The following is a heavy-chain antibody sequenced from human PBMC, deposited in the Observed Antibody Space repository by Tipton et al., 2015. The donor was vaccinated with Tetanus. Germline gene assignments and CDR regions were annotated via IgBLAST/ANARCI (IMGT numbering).Heavy chain of an antibody. V-gene: IGHV3-21*01. CDR1: GFSFSNFG. J-gene: IGHJ4*02. CDR3: ARVPGACIGYCRGGNCYYFDY. D-gene: IGHD2-15*01. Sequence: SLRLSCAASGFSFSNFGMTWVRQVPGKGLEWVSSISGSGGSYIYYAESVKGRFTISRDNARNSLYLQMNSLRAEDTAMYYCARVPGACIGYCRGGNCYYFDYWGQGTLVTVSS. CDR2: ISGSGGSYI.